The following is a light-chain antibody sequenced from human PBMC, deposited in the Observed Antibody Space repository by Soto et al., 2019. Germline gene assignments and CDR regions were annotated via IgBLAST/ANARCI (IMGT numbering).Light chain of an antibody. CDR3: QQLNSYPPET. CDR2: AAS. CDR1: QGISSY. V-gene: IGKV1-9*01. Sequence: DIQMTQSPSTLSASVGDRVTITCRASQGISSYLAWYQQKPGKAPKLLIYAASTLQSGVPSRFSGSGYGTEFTLTISTLQPEDFATYYCQQLNSYPPETFGQGTKVDIK. J-gene: IGKJ1*01.